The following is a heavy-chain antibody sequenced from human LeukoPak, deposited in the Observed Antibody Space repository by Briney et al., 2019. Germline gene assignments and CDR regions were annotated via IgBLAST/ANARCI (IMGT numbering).Heavy chain of an antibody. CDR1: GFTFGSYS. V-gene: IGHV3-21*01. CDR2: ISSSSSYI. D-gene: IGHD3-10*01. Sequence: GGSLRLSCAASGFTFGSYSMNWVRQAPGKGLEWVSSISSSSSYIYYADSVKGRFTISRDNAKNSLYLQMNSLRAEDTAVYYCARARNYYGSGSYIWGQGTLVTVSS. CDR3: ARARNYYGSGSYI. J-gene: IGHJ4*02.